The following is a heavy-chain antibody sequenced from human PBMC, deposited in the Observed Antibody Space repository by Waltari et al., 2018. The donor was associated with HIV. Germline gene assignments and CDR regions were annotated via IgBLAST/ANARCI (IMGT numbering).Heavy chain of an antibody. J-gene: IGHJ2*01. V-gene: IGHV4-38-2*01. Sequence: QVQLQESGPGLLKPSETLSLTCVVSGYSISHDDNRGWVRQPPGKGLEWIGSVYHSGSTLHNPSLNSRVTISIDTSKSQFSLKLSSVTAADTAVYFCARAGVVPALFDLWGRGTLVTVSS. CDR3: ARAGVVPALFDL. CDR1: GYSISHDDN. CDR2: VYHSGST. D-gene: IGHD3-3*01.